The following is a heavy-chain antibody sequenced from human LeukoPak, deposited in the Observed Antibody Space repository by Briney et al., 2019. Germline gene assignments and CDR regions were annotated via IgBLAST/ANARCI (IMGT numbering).Heavy chain of an antibody. CDR1: GGTFSSYA. D-gene: IGHD2-2*01. CDR2: IILIFGTA. V-gene: IGHV1-69*05. J-gene: IGHJ4*02. Sequence: ASVKVSCKASGGTFSSYAISWVRQAPGQGLEWMGGIILIFGTANYAQKFQGRVTITTDESTSTAYMELSSLRSEDTAVYYCARARGDCSSTSCPYYFDYWGQGTLVTVSS. CDR3: ARARGDCSSTSCPYYFDY.